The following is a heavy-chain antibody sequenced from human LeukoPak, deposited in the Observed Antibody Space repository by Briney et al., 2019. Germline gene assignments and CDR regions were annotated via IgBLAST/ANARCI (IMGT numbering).Heavy chain of an antibody. CDR2: FDVEDGEI. CDR1: GYTLTQLS. V-gene: IGHV1-24*01. Sequence: ASVKVSCKVSGYTLTQLSVHSVRQAPGKGLEWMGGFDVEDGEIIYAQKFQGRVTMTEDTSTDTAYMELSSLRSEGTAVYYCATNRQIMILGVVIMPAFDIWGQGTMVTVSS. CDR3: ATNRQIMILGVVIMPAFDI. D-gene: IGHD3-3*01. J-gene: IGHJ3*02.